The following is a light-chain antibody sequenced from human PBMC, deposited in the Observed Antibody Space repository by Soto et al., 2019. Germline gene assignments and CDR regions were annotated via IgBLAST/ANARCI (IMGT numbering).Light chain of an antibody. V-gene: IGLV1-44*01. Sequence: QSVLTQPPSASGTPGQRATISCCGSNSNIGSDIVNCYQLLPGAAPEVLINTTNQRPPGVPERFSGSKSGTSASLAISGLQSEDEANSSCATWDGGLSGPFVFGTVTKVTVL. CDR2: TTN. CDR1: NSNIGSDI. J-gene: IGLJ1*01. CDR3: ATWDGGLSGPFV.